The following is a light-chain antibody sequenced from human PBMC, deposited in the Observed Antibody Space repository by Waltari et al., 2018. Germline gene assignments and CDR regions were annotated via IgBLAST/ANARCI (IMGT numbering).Light chain of an antibody. V-gene: IGLV2-8*01. CDR2: EVS. Sequence: QSALTQPPSASGSPGESVTIPCTGTSSDVAGYNYVSWYQQHPGKAPTLMIYEVSKRPSGVPAGCSGSKSGNTASLTVSGVQAEDEADYYCSSYAGSDNFVVFGGGTKLTVL. CDR3: SSYAGSDNFVV. J-gene: IGLJ2*01. CDR1: SSDVAGYNY.